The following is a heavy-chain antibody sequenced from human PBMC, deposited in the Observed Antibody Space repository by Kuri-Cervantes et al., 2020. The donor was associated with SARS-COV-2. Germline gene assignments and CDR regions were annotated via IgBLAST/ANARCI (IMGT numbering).Heavy chain of an antibody. CDR1: GYTFTSYY. D-gene: IGHD2-2*01. V-gene: IGHV1-46*01. CDR3: ARGGGYCSSTSCSNGMDV. Sequence: ASVKVSCKASGYTFTSYYMHWVRQAPGQGLEWMGIINPSGGSTSYAQKFQGWVTMTRDTSIGTAYMELSRLRSDDTAVYYCARGGGYCSSTSCSNGMDVWGQGTTVTVSS. CDR2: INPSGGST. J-gene: IGHJ6*02.